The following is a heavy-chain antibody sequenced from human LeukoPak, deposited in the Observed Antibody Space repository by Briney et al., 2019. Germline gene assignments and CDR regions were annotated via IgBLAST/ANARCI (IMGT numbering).Heavy chain of an antibody. V-gene: IGHV3-66*01. CDR1: GFTVSSNY. Sequence: GGSLRLSCAASGFTVSSNYMSWVRQAPGERLEWVSVTYSSGTTYYVDSVKGRFTISRDTSKNTLHLQMNSLRVEDTAVYHCARDIRREMAIPFDVWGQGTLVTVSS. CDR2: TYSSGTT. D-gene: IGHD5-24*01. CDR3: ARDIRREMAIPFDV. J-gene: IGHJ3*01.